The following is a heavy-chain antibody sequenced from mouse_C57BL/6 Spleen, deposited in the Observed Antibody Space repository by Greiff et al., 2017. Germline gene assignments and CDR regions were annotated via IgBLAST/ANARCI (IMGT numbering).Heavy chain of an antibody. CDR1: GFTFSDYY. V-gene: IGHV5-16*01. Sequence: DVMLVESEGGLVQPGSSMKLSCTASGFTFSDYYMAWVRQVPEKGLEWVANINYDGSSTYYLDSLKSRFIITRDTAKNILYLQMSSLKSEDTATYYCASMITDYYAMDYWGQGTSVTVSS. CDR3: ASMITDYYAMDY. CDR2: INYDGSST. J-gene: IGHJ4*01. D-gene: IGHD2-4*01.